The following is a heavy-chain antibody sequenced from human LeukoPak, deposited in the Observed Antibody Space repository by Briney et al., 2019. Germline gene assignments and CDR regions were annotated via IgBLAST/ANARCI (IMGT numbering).Heavy chain of an antibody. J-gene: IGHJ4*02. CDR2: IYYSGST. V-gene: IGHV4-39*01. D-gene: IGHD6-19*01. Sequence: SETLSLTCTVSGGSISSSSYYWGWIRQPPGKGLEWIGSIYYSGSTYYNPSLKSRVTISVDTSKNQFSLKLSSVTAADTAVYYCARSKQWLVSSDYWGQGTLVTVSS. CDR3: ARSKQWLVSSDY. CDR1: GGSISSSSYY.